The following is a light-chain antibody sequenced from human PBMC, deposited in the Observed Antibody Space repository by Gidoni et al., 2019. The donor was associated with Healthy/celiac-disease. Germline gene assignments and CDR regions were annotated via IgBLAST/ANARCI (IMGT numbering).Light chain of an antibody. J-gene: IGLJ1*01. CDR1: NIGSNS. Sequence: SYVLTQPPSVSVAPGKTARITCGGNNIGSNSVHWYQQKPGQAPVLVIYYDSDRPSGIPERFSGSNSGNTATLTISRVEAGDEADYYCQVWDSSSDHNYVFGTGTKVTVL. CDR3: QVWDSSSDHNYV. V-gene: IGLV3-21*04. CDR2: YDS.